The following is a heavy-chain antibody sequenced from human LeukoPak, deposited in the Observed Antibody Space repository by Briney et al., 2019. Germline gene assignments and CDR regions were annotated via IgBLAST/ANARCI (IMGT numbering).Heavy chain of an antibody. Sequence: SETLSLTCTVSGGSISSSSHYWGWIRQPPGKGLEWIGSIYYSGSTYYNPSLNSRVTISVDTSKNQFSLKVNSVTAADTAVYCCARSQLLYQVDYWGQGTLVTVSS. CDR2: IYYSGST. J-gene: IGHJ4*02. D-gene: IGHD2-2*02. CDR3: ARSQLLYQVDY. V-gene: IGHV4-39*01. CDR1: GGSISSSSHY.